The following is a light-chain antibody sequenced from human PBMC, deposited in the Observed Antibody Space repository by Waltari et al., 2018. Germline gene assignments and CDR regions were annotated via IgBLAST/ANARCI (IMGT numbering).Light chain of an antibody. Sequence: EIVITQSPATLSVSPGERASLSCRTTQSIDSNLAWYQQKPGQAPRLLIHGASTRATDIPARFSGSRSGTEFTLTISDVQSEDFAVYFCQQFNNWPYTFGQGTKLEIK. CDR1: QSIDSN. J-gene: IGKJ2*01. CDR2: GAS. CDR3: QQFNNWPYT. V-gene: IGKV3-15*01.